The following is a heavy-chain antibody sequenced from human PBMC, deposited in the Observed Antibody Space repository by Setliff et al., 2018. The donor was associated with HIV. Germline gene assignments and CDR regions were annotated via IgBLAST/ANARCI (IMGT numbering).Heavy chain of an antibody. CDR2: IYYSGST. CDR1: GGSLSSSSFY. D-gene: IGHD6-13*01. V-gene: IGHV4-39*01. Sequence: SETLSLTCTVSGGSLSSSSFYWGWIRQPPGKGLEWIGSIYYSGSTYYNPSLKSRVTISVDTSKNQFSLKLSSVTAADTAVYYCASRPWGAAAGSRYGMDVWGLGTTVTVSS. CDR3: ASRPWGAAAGSRYGMDV. J-gene: IGHJ6*02.